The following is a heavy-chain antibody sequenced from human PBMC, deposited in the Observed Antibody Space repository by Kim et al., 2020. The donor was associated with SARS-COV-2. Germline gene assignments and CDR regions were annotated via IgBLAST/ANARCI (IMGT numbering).Heavy chain of an antibody. CDR2: MNPNSGNT. Sequence: ASVKVSCKASGYTFTSYDINWVRQATGQGLEWMGWMNPNSGNTGYAQKFQGRVTMTRNTSISTAYMELSSLRPEDTAVYYCERGKGSSSGCFLPKENDYWGQGTLVTVSS. V-gene: IGHV1-8*01. D-gene: IGHD6-13*01. CDR1: GYTFTSYD. CDR3: ERGKGSSSGCFLPKENDY. J-gene: IGHJ4*02.